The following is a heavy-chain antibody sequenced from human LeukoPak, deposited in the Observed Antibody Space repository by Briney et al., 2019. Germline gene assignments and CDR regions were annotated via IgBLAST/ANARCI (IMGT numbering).Heavy chain of an antibody. J-gene: IGHJ4*02. V-gene: IGHV3-7*01. Sequence: GGSLRLSCAVSGFTFSNYAMHWVRQAPGKGLEWVANINQDGSETFYVDSVKGRFSISRDNAKNSLYLQMNSLRAEDTALYYCARLGPGMNFFYLDFWGQGTLVTVSS. CDR1: GFTFSNYA. CDR3: ARLGPGMNFFYLDF. CDR2: INQDGSET. D-gene: IGHD3-10*01.